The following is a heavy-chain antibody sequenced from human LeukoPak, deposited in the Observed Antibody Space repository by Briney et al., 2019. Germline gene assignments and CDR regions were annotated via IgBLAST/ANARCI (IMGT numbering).Heavy chain of an antibody. CDR2: INHSGST. D-gene: IGHD2-21*02. CDR3: ARGGGALVVTAPKGFQH. J-gene: IGHJ1*01. Sequence: SETLSLTCAVYGGSFSGYYWSWIRQPPGKGLEWIGEINHSGSTNYSPSLKSRVTISVDTSKNQFSLKLSSVTAADTAVYYCARGGGALVVTAPKGFQHWGQGTLVTVSS. CDR1: GGSFSGYY. V-gene: IGHV4-34*01.